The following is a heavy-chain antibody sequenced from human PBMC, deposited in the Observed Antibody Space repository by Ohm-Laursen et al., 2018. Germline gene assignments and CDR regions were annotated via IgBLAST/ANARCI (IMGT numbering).Heavy chain of an antibody. CDR3: ARSIRGYYYYYYGMDV. J-gene: IGHJ6*02. D-gene: IGHD4-23*01. Sequence: TLSLTCAVYGGSFSGYYWSWIRQPPGKGLEWIGEINHSGSTNYNPSLKSRVTISVDPSKNQFSLKLSSVTAADTAVYYCARSIRGYYYYYYGMDVWGQGTTVTVS. CDR1: GGSFSGYY. V-gene: IGHV4-34*01. CDR2: INHSGST.